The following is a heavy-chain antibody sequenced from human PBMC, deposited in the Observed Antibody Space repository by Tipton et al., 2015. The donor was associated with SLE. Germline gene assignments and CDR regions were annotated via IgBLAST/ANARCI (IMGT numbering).Heavy chain of an antibody. CDR1: NGSISNFY. CDR2: IFVSGTT. J-gene: IGHJ5*02. D-gene: IGHD6-6*01. CDR3: ARGGASSKWLDP. Sequence: TLSLTCTVSNGSISNFYWSWIRQPPGQGLEWLGYIFVSGTTNYNPSPKSRLTISADTSKNQISLKLNSVTAADTAFYYCARGGASSKWLDPWGQGTLVTVSS. V-gene: IGHV4-59*01.